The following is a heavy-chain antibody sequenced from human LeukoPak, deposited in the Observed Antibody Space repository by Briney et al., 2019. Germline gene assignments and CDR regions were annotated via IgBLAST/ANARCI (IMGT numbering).Heavy chain of an antibody. V-gene: IGHV1-58*01. CDR1: GFTFTSSA. J-gene: IGHJ4*02. CDR3: AADADIVGAVY. Sequence: GASVKVSCKASGFTFTSSAVQWVRQARGQRLEWIGWIVVGSGNTNYAQKFQERVTITGDMSTSTAYMELSSLRSEDTAVYYCAADADIVGAVYWGQGTLVTVSS. D-gene: IGHD1-26*01. CDR2: IVVGSGNT.